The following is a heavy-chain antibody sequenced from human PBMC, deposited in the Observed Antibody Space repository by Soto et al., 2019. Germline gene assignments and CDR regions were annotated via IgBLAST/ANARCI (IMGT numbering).Heavy chain of an antibody. CDR3: ARRYSSSWPHWFDP. D-gene: IGHD6-13*01. CDR2: IIPIFGTA. J-gene: IGHJ5*02. Sequence: SVTVSCQASGGTFSSYAISWVRQAPGQGLEWMGGIIPIFGTANYAQKFQGRVTITADESTSTAYMELSSLRSEDTAVYYCARRYSSSWPHWFDPWGQGTLVTVSS. CDR1: GGTFSSYA. V-gene: IGHV1-69*13.